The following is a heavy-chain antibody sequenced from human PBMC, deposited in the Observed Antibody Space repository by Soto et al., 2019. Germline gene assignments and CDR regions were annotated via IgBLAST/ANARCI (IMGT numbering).Heavy chain of an antibody. CDR1: GGSISSGGYY. CDR2: IYYSGTA. CDR3: ARHKGPGTDAFDI. V-gene: IGHV4-31*03. D-gene: IGHD1-1*01. Sequence: SETLSLTCTVSGGSISSGGYYWSWIRQHPGKGLEWIGYIYYSGTAYYNPPLKSRVTMSIDTTKNQFSLKLSSVTAADTAVYYCARHKGPGTDAFDIWGQGTMVTVSS. J-gene: IGHJ3*02.